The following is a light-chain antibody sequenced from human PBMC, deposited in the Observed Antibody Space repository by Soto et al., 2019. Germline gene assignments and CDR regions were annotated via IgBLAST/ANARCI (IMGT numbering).Light chain of an antibody. CDR1: QDISNY. CDR2: DAS. J-gene: IGKJ4*01. CDR3: QQYDNRPLT. V-gene: IGKV1-33*01. Sequence: DIQMTQSPSSLSASVGDRVTITCQASQDISNYLNWYQQKLGKAPKLLIYDASNLETRAPSRFSGSGHQTEFTYTITSLQPEDIATYYCQQYDNRPLTLRGGTTVDLK.